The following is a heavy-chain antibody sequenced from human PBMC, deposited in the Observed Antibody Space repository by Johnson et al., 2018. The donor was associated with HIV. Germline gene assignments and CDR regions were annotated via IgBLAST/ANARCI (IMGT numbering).Heavy chain of an antibody. J-gene: IGHJ3*01. V-gene: IGHV3-25*05. D-gene: IGHD3-10*01. CDR1: QFTFSSYY. Sequence: VQLVESGGGLAKPAWSPRLSCAASQFTFSSYYMNCVRQAPGNGLELVGQVNPNGGSTFLIDSGKDRFNISRDNAKNTLYLQMTSLRQDDTAVYWCYCTDHFGAGSESKGTFDAWGQGTMVTVSS. CDR3: YCTDHFGAGSESKGTFDA. CDR2: VNPNGGST.